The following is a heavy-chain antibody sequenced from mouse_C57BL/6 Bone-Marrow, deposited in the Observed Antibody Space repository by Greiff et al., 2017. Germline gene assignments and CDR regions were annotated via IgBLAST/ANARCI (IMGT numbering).Heavy chain of an antibody. Sequence: EVKVEETGGGLVKPGGSLKLSCAASGFTFSSYAMSWVRQTPEKRLEWVATISDGGSYTYYPDNVKGRFTISRDTAKNNLYLQMSHLKSEDTAMYYCAREAYDYGAYWGQGTLVTVSA. CDR1: GFTFSSYA. CDR2: ISDGGSYT. J-gene: IGHJ3*01. CDR3: AREAYDYGAY. V-gene: IGHV5-4*01. D-gene: IGHD2-4*01.